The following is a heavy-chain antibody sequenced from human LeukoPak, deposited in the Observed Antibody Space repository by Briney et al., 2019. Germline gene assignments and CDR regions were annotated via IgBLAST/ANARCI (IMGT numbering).Heavy chain of an antibody. CDR1: GGSSSGYY. V-gene: IGHV4-34*01. Sequence: PSETLSLTCAVYGGSSSGYYWSWIRQPPGKGLEWIGEINHSGSTNYNPSLKSRVTISVDTSKNQFSLKLSSVTAADTAVYYCARHGDYYYGMDVWGQGTTVTVSS. D-gene: IGHD3-16*01. CDR3: ARHGDYYYGMDV. CDR2: INHSGST. J-gene: IGHJ6*02.